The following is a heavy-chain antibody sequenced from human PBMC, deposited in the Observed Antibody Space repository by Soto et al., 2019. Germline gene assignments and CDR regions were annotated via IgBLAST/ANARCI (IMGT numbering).Heavy chain of an antibody. J-gene: IGHJ4*02. CDR1: GFTFSSYA. V-gene: IGHV3-23*01. CDR3: ADGGEWSFNSEY. CDR2: ISASGDNT. D-gene: IGHD3-3*01. Sequence: EVQLLESGGGLVQPGGSLRLSCVASGFTFSSYAMSWVRQAPGKGLEWVSAISASGDNTYYPDSVKGRFTISRDNSKNTLYLQMNNLRVEDKAVYYCADGGEWSFNSEYWGQGTLVTVFS.